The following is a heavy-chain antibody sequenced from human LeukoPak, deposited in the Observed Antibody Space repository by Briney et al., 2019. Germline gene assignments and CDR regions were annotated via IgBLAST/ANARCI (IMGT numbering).Heavy chain of an antibody. Sequence: ASVKVSCKAAGYNFSSYGISWVRQAPGQGLEWMGWSNAGNGNTKYSQKFQGRVTITRDTSASTAYMELSSLRSEDTAVYYCARGSIRAQLPPDYWGQGTLVTVSS. V-gene: IGHV1-3*01. CDR1: GYNFSSYG. CDR3: ARGSIRAQLPPDY. J-gene: IGHJ4*02. D-gene: IGHD2-2*01. CDR2: SNAGNGNT.